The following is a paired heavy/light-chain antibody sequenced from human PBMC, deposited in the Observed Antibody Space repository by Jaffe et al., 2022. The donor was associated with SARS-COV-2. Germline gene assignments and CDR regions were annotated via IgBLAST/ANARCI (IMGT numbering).Heavy chain of an antibody. CDR3: ATDVLEAVAGTGDY. V-gene: IGHV3-15*01. Sequence: EVQLVDSGGGLVKPGGSLRLSCAASGFTFRHAWMKWVRQAPGKGLEWVGHIKSKTDGGTTDYAAPVKGRFTISRDDSKNMLYLQMTSLKTEDTAVYYCATDVLEAVAGTGDYWGQGTLATVSS. D-gene: IGHD6-19*01. CDR1: GFTFRHAW. CDR2: IKSKTDGGTT. J-gene: IGHJ4*02.
Light chain of an antibody. CDR3: QQTYNTPRT. Sequence: DIQMTQSPSSLSASVGDRVTITCRASQSISNYLTWYQQKPGKAPKVLIYAASSLQGGVPSRFSGSGSGTDFTLTISSLQPEDFATYYCQQTYNTPRTFGQGTRLEIK. CDR2: AAS. V-gene: IGKV1-39*01. CDR1: QSISNY. J-gene: IGKJ2*01.